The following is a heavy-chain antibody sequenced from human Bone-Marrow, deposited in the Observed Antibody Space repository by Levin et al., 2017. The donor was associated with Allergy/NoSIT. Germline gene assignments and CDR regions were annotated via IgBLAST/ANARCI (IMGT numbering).Heavy chain of an antibody. J-gene: IGHJ4*02. Sequence: GGSLRLSCAASGLTFSSYDMHWVRQATGRGLEWVSAIGTAADSYYSGSVKGRFTVSRDNAKNSFYLQMNSLRAGDTAVYYCARVALPRYCTSTSCSDSGYYFDYWGQGTLVTVSS. CDR3: ARVALPRYCTSTSCSDSGYYFDY. CDR1: GLTFSSYD. D-gene: IGHD2-2*01. CDR2: IGTAADS. V-gene: IGHV3-13*04.